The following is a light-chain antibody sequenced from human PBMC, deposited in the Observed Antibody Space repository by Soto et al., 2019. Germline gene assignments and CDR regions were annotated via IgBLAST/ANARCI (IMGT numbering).Light chain of an antibody. CDR3: QQYDNVVFT. Sequence: DVQMTQSPSSLSASVGDRITITCQASQDIGKFLNWYQQKPGKAPKILIYDGSNLETGVPGRFSGGGSGTHFTFTISSLQPEDIGRYYCQQYDNVVFTFGPGTKVDLK. CDR1: QDIGKF. V-gene: IGKV1-33*01. CDR2: DGS. J-gene: IGKJ3*01.